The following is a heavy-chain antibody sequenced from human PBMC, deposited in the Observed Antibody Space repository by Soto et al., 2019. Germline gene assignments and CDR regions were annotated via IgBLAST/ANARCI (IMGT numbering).Heavy chain of an antibody. J-gene: IGHJ4*02. Sequence: GGSLRLSCAASGFTFSSFAMSWVRQAPGKGLEWVSTINKSGGSTYYADSVKGRFTISRDNSKNMLFLQINGLRAEDTAVYYCAKDPPTTGTTFDYWGRGTLVTVSS. V-gene: IGHV3-23*01. CDR3: AKDPPTTGTTFDY. D-gene: IGHD1-1*01. CDR2: INKSGGST. CDR1: GFTFSSFA.